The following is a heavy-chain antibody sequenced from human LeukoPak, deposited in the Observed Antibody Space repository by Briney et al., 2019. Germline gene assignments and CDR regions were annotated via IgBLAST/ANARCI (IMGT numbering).Heavy chain of an antibody. CDR1: GFTFSSYG. J-gene: IGHJ4*01. CDR3: ARDLGD. CDR2: IWYDGSNK. Sequence: GGSLRLSCAAPGFTFSSYGMHWVRQAPGKGMEWVAVIWYDGSNKYYADSVKGRFTLSRDNSTSTLSLQINNLRTEDTAVYYFARDLGDWGEGTPVTVSA. V-gene: IGHV3-33*01.